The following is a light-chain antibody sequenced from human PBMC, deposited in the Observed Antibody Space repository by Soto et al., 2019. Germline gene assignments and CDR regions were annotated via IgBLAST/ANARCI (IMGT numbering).Light chain of an antibody. CDR2: GGS. J-gene: IGKJ2*03. CDR3: HCQQFDSSRVYS. CDR1: QSVTSTY. V-gene: IGKV3-20*01. Sequence: EIVLTQSPVTLSLSPGERATLSCTASQSVTSTYLAWYQQKPGQSPRLIIYGGSTRASAFPDKFSGGESGTDFPLIISRVGPDDSAVYYCHCQQFDSSRVYSFGQGTKL.